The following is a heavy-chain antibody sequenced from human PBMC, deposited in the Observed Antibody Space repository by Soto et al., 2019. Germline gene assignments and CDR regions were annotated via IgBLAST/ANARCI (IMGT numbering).Heavy chain of an antibody. CDR1: GSAFSDYY. CDR3: AGGQDNRAVNFDY. D-gene: IGHD1-1*01. V-gene: IGHV3-11*03. Sequence: PGGSLRLSCAASGSAFSDYYMSWIRQSPGKRLEWVSYITSSSSYTHYADSVKGRFTISRDNAKNSLYLQMNSLRAEDTAMYYCAGGQDNRAVNFDYWGQGSLVTVSS. CDR2: ITSSSSYT. J-gene: IGHJ4*02.